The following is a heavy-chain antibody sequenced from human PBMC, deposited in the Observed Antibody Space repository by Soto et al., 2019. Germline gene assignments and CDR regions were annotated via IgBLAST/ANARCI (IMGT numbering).Heavy chain of an antibody. CDR2: INPNSGGT. CDR1: GYTFTGYY. V-gene: IGHV1-2*04. Sequence: ASVKVSCKASGYTFTGYYMHWVRQAPGQGLEWMGWINPNSGGTNYAQKFQGWVTMTRDTSISTAYMELSRLRSDDTAVYYCARDYRYCSSTSCYRGDYYYGTDCWGQGTTVTVAS. J-gene: IGHJ6*02. CDR3: ARDYRYCSSTSCYRGDYYYGTDC. D-gene: IGHD2-2*01.